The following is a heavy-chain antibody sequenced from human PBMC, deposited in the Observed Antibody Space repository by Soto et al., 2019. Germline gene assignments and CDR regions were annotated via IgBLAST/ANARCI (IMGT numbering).Heavy chain of an antibody. V-gene: IGHV4-61*01. CDR1: GGSVSSGSYY. CDR3: ASKSPGRYYGMDV. CDR2: IYYSGST. Sequence: SETLSLTCTVSGGSVSSGSYYWSWIRQPPGKGLEWIGYIYYSGSTNYNPSLKSRVTISVDTSKNQFSLKLSSVTAADTAVYYCASKSPGRYYGMDVWGQGTTVTVSS. J-gene: IGHJ6*02.